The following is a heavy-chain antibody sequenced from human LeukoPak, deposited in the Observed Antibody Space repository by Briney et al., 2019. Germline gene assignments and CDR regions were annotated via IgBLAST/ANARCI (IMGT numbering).Heavy chain of an antibody. J-gene: IGHJ4*02. V-gene: IGHV3-21*01. Sequence: GGSLRLSCAASGFTFSSYTMNWVRQAPGKGLEWVSSIYYADSVMGRFTISRDNAKNSLYLQMNSLRAEDTAVYYCARAPGHMGFFDYWGQGSLVTVSS. CDR2: I. CDR3: ARAPGHMGFFDY. CDR1: GFTFSSYT. D-gene: IGHD2-21*01.